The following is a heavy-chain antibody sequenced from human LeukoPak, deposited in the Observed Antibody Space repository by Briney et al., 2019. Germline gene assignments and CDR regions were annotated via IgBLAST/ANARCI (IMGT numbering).Heavy chain of an antibody. Sequence: PGGSLRLSCAASGFTFSNAWMSWVRQAPGKGLEGVGRIKSKTDGGTTDYAAPVQGRFTISRDDSKNTLDLQMNSLQTEDTAVYYCATDVYDSLDYWGQGTLVTVSS. V-gene: IGHV3-15*01. J-gene: IGHJ4*02. D-gene: IGHD3-22*01. CDR1: GFTFSNAW. CDR2: IKSKTDGGTT. CDR3: ATDVYDSLDY.